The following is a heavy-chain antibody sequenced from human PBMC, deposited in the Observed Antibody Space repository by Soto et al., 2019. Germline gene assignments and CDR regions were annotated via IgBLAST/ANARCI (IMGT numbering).Heavy chain of an antibody. D-gene: IGHD3-22*01. CDR3: ARGRDYYDSSGYPLIDY. Sequence: PSETLSLTCAVSGGSISSSNWWSWVRQPPGKGLEWIGEIYHSGSTNYNPSLKSRVTKSVDKSKNQFSLKLSSVTAADTAVYYCARGRDYYDSSGYPLIDYWGQGTLVTVSS. CDR2: IYHSGST. V-gene: IGHV4-4*02. J-gene: IGHJ4*02. CDR1: GGSISSSNW.